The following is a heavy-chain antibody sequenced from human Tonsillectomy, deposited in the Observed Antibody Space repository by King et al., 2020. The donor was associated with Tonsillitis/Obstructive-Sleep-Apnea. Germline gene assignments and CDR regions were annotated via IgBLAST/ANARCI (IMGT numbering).Heavy chain of an antibody. CDR1: GFNFSGYW. CDR3: VSNLDV. CDR2: IKQDGSEK. Sequence: EVQLVESGGGLVLPGGSLRLSCAASGFNFSGYWMTWVRQAPGKGLEWVANIKQDGSEKNYVDSVKGRFTTSRDNARNSLYLQMNSLRVEDTAVYYCVSNLDVWGKGTTVTVSS. V-gene: IGHV3-7*02. D-gene: IGHD1-20*01. J-gene: IGHJ6*04.